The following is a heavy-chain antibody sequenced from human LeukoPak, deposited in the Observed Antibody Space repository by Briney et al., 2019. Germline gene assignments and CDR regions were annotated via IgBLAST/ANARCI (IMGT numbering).Heavy chain of an antibody. CDR1: GYSISNGYY. CDR3: ARGGYSQVYYYYMDV. V-gene: IGHV4-59*01. Sequence: SETLSLTCTVSGYSISNGYYWGWIRQPPGKGLEWIGYIYYSGSTNYNPSLKSRVTISVDTSKNQFSLKLSSVTAADTAVYYCARGGYSQVYYYYMDVWGKGTTVTVSS. CDR2: IYYSGST. J-gene: IGHJ6*03. D-gene: IGHD5-18*01.